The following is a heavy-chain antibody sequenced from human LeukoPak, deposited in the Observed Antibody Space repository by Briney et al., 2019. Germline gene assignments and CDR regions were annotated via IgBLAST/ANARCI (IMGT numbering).Heavy chain of an antibody. CDR1: GGSINSHSHH. J-gene: IGHJ4*02. D-gene: IGHD3-9*01. CDR2: IYYSGTT. V-gene: IGHV4-39*02. CDR3: ARRGDILTDYAFDF. Sequence: PSETLSLTCTVAGGSINSHSHHWGWIRQPPGKGLEWIGSIYYSGTTSYNPSLESRVTISVDTSKSHFSLKVTSVTAADTAVYCCARRGDILTDYAFDFWGQGILVTVSS.